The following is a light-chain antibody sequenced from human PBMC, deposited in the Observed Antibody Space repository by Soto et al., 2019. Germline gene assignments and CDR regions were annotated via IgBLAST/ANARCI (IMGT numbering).Light chain of an antibody. V-gene: IGKV2-28*01. CDR2: LGS. CDR3: MQALQTPLFT. J-gene: IGKJ3*01. Sequence: DIVMIQSPLSLPVTLGEPASISCRSSQSLLNSNGHTYLDWYLQKPGQSPRLLIYLGSNRASGVPDRFSGSGSGTNFTLKISRVEAEDVGVYYCMQALQTPLFTFGPGTKVDIK. CDR1: QSLLNSNGHTY.